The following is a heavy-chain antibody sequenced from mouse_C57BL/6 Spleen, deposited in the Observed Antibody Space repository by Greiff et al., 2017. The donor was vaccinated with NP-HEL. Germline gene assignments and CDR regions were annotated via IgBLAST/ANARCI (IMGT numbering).Heavy chain of an antibody. J-gene: IGHJ1*03. D-gene: IGHD1-1*01. CDR1: GYTFTSYW. CDR2: IHPNSGST. CDR3: ARRVDGSSYNWYFDV. Sequence: QVQLQPGAELVKPGASVKLSCKASGYTFTSYWMHWVKQRPGQGLEWIGMIHPNSGSTNYNEKFKSKATLTVDKSSSTAYMQLSSLTSEDSAVYYCARRVDGSSYNWYFDVWGTGTTVTVSS. V-gene: IGHV1-64*01.